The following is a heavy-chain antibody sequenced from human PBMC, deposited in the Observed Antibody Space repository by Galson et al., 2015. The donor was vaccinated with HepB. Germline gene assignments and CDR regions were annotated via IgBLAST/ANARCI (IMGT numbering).Heavy chain of an antibody. CDR2: IIPMFGTA. J-gene: IGHJ3*02. CDR1: GGTFSSYA. V-gene: IGHV1-69*13. D-gene: IGHD1-26*01. Sequence: SVKASCKASGGTFSSYAISWVRQAPGQGLEWMGGIIPMFGTANYAQKFQGRVTITADEYMSTVYMELSSLRSEDTAVYYCARVGRGDAFDIWGQGTMVTVSS. CDR3: ARVGRGDAFDI.